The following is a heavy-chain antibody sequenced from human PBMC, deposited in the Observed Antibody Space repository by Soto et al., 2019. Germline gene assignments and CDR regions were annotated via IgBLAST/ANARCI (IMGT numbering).Heavy chain of an antibody. V-gene: IGHV5-10-1*01. J-gene: IGHJ3*02. D-gene: IGHD3-16*02. CDR1: GFTFSTYS. CDR3: ARRHIDYDYVWGSYRPRTLGAFDI. Sequence: SGGSLRLSCVGSGFTFSTYSINWVRQMPGKGLEWMGRIDPEDSKTKYSPSLEGHITISVDKSINTTYLQWSSLKASDTAMYYCARRHIDYDYVWGSYRPRTLGAFDIWGQGTMVTVSS. CDR2: IDPEDSKT.